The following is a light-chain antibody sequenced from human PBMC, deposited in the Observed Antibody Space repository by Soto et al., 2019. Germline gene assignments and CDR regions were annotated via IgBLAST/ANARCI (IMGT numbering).Light chain of an antibody. CDR2: GAS. Sequence: EIVMTQSPATLSVSPGERATLSCRANQSVSSNLAWYQQKPGQAPRLLIYGASTRATGIPARFSGSGSGTEFILTISSLQSEDFAVYYCQQYNNWWTFGQGTKVEIK. J-gene: IGKJ1*01. CDR3: QQYNNWWT. CDR1: QSVSSN. V-gene: IGKV3-15*01.